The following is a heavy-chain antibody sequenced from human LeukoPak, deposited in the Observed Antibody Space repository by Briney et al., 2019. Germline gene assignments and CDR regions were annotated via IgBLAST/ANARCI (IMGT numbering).Heavy chain of an antibody. Sequence: SETLSLTCTVSGGSISSGDYYWSWIRQPPGKVLEWIGYIYYSGSTYYNPSLKSRATISVDTSKNQFSLKLSSVTAADTAVYYCARDFRSSSWYDYWGQGTLVTVSS. CDR2: IYYSGST. V-gene: IGHV4-30-4*08. CDR1: GGSISSGDYY. J-gene: IGHJ4*02. CDR3: ARDFRSSSWYDY. D-gene: IGHD6-13*01.